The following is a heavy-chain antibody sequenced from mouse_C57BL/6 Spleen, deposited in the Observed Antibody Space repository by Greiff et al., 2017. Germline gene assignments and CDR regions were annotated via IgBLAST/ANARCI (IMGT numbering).Heavy chain of an antibody. Sequence: VQLQQSGAELVMPGASVKLSCKASGYTFTSYWMHWVKQRPGQGLEWIGEIDPSDSYTNYNQKFKGKSTLTVDKSSSTAYMQLSSLTSEDSAVYYCATYYDYDAWYVDVWGTGTTVTVSS. J-gene: IGHJ1*03. CDR3: ATYYDYDAWYVDV. V-gene: IGHV1-69*01. D-gene: IGHD2-4*01. CDR2: IDPSDSYT. CDR1: GYTFTSYW.